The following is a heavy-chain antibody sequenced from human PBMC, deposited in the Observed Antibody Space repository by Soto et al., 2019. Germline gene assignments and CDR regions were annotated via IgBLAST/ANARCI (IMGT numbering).Heavy chain of an antibody. CDR2: ISSTRRYI. V-gene: IGHV3-21*01. CDR1: GFIFTDYS. J-gene: IGHJ1*01. CDR3: ARDPSDLWEPDQYFQL. Sequence: GSLRLSCAASGFIFTDYSVNWVRQAPGKGLEWVSSISSTRRYINYADSVKGRFTISRDNAKNSLYLQMDSLRAEDTAVYYCARDPSDLWEPDQYFQLWGQGTLVTVSS. D-gene: IGHD1-26*01.